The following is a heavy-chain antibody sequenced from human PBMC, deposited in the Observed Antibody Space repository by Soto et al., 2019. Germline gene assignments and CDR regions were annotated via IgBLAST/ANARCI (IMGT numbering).Heavy chain of an antibody. J-gene: IGHJ6*02. V-gene: IGHV3-33*01. CDR3: AREFYGDYGGYGMDV. D-gene: IGHD4-17*01. Sequence: GGSLRLSCAASGFTFSSYGMHWVRQAPGKGLEWVAVIWYDGSNKYYADSVKGRFTISRDNSKNTLYLQMNSLRAEDTAVYYCAREFYGDYGGYGMDVWGQGTTVTVSS. CDR1: GFTFSSYG. CDR2: IWYDGSNK.